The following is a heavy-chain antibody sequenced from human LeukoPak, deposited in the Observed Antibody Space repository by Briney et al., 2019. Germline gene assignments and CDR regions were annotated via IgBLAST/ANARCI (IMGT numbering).Heavy chain of an antibody. J-gene: IGHJ3*02. CDR1: GGSINSYY. D-gene: IGHD3-10*01. V-gene: IGHV4-59*01. Sequence: SETLSLTCTVSGGSINSYYWSWIRQPPGKGLEWIGYIFYSGSTSYNPSLKSRVTISVDTSKNQFSLNLSSVTAADTAVYYCARARYYYEIWGQGTMVTVSS. CDR2: IFYSGST. CDR3: ARARYYYEI.